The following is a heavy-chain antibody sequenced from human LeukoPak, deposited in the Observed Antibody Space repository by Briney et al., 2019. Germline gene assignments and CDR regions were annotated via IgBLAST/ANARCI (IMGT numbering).Heavy chain of an antibody. J-gene: IGHJ4*02. V-gene: IGHV3-23*01. CDR3: ARDPRGPTGYDSSGRDSFDL. Sequence: GGSLRLSCAASGFTFSSFCMRWVRQASGKGLEWASAITGRGCSTYYADSVEGRLTVPRDKSRNTLYLQMSSLRPEDTAFYYCARDPRGPTGYDSSGRDSFDLWGQGTLVTVSS. D-gene: IGHD3-22*01. CDR1: GFTFSSFC. CDR2: ITGRGCST.